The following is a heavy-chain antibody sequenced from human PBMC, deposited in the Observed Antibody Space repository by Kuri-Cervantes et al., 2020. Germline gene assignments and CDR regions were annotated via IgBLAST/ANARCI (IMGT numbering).Heavy chain of an antibody. J-gene: IGHJ3*02. CDR3: AKDGYSSGGDAFDI. D-gene: IGHD6-19*01. CDR1: GYTFTSYD. CDR2: MNPNSGNT. V-gene: IGHV1-8*01. Sequence: ASVKVSCKASGYTFTSYDINWVRQATGQGLEWMGWMNPNSGNTGYAQKFQGRVTMTRNTSISTAYMELSSLRAEDTALYYCAKDGYSSGGDAFDIWGQGTMVTVSS.